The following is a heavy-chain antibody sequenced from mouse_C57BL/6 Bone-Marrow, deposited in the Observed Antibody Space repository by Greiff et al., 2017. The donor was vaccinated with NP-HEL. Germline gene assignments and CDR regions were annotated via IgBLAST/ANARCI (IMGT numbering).Heavy chain of an antibody. D-gene: IGHD1-1*01. CDR3: ARIYYYGSSWFDY. Sequence: LVESGAELARPGASVKLSCKASGYTFTSYGISWVKQRTGQGLEWIGEIYPRSGNTYYNEKFKGKATLTADKSSSTAYMELRSLTSEDSAVYFCARIYYYGSSWFDYWGQGTTLTVSS. V-gene: IGHV1-81*01. CDR2: IYPRSGNT. J-gene: IGHJ2*01. CDR1: GYTFTSYG.